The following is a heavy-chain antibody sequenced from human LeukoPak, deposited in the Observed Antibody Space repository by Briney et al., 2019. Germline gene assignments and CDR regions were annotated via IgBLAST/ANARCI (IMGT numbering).Heavy chain of an antibody. D-gene: IGHD4-17*01. Sequence: GGSLRLSCAASGFTFSSYSMNWVREAPGKGLEWVSYISSSSSTIYYADSVKGRFTISRDNAKNSLYLQMNSLRAEDTAVYYCARVKDYGDSSFTVYYYGMDVWGQGTTVTVSS. V-gene: IGHV3-48*04. CDR2: ISSSSSTI. CDR1: GFTFSSYS. J-gene: IGHJ6*02. CDR3: ARVKDYGDSSFTVYYYGMDV.